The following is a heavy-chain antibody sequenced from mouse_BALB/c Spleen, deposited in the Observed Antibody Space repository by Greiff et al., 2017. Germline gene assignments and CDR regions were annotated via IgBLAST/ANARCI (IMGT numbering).Heavy chain of an antibody. V-gene: IGHV14-3*02. D-gene: IGHD2-2*01. CDR1: GFNIKDTY. Sequence: EVKLMESGAELVKPGASVKLSCTASGFNIKDTYMHWVKQRPEQGLEWIGRIDPANGNTKYDPKFQGKATITADTSSNTAYLQLSSLTSEDTAVYYCAQEGYDGGFAYWGQGTLVTVSA. J-gene: IGHJ3*01. CDR2: IDPANGNT. CDR3: AQEGYDGGFAY.